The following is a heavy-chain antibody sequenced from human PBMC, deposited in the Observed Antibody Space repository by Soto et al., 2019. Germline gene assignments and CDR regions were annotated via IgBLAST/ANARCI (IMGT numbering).Heavy chain of an antibody. D-gene: IGHD3-3*01. J-gene: IGHJ5*02. CDR1: GYTFTGYY. CDR3: ARGSIWSGYYLWFDP. V-gene: IGHV1-2*02. Sequence: ASVKVSCKASGYTFTGYYMHWVRQAPGQGLEWMGWINANSGDTNYAQKLQGRVTMTTDTSTSTAYMELRSLRSDDTAVYYCARGSIWSGYYLWFDPWGQGTLVTVSS. CDR2: INANSGDT.